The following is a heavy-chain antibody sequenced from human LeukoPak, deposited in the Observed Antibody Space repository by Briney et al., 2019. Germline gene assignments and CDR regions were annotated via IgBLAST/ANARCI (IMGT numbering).Heavy chain of an antibody. V-gene: IGHV3-53*01. Sequence: GGSLRLSCAASGFTVSNNYMTWVRQAPGKGLEWVSVIYTGGSTYYADSVKGRFTISRDNCKNTVYLQMNGLRAEDTAVYYCARDRGAMAGYYFDYWGHGTLVTVSS. CDR3: ARDRGAMAGYYFDY. CDR2: IYTGGST. D-gene: IGHD6-19*01. J-gene: IGHJ4*01. CDR1: GFTVSNNY.